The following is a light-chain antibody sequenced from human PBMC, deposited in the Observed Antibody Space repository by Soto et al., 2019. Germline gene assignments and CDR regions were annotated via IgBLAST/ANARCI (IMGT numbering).Light chain of an antibody. V-gene: IGLV2-8*01. CDR3: SSYAGSSNV. CDR1: SSDIGGHKY. Sequence: QSVLTQPASVSGSPGQSITISCIGTSSDIGGHKYVSWYQLHAGKAPKLMIYEVTNRPSGVPDRFSGSKSGNTASLTVSGLRAEDEADYYCSSYAGSSNVFGTGTKVTVL. J-gene: IGLJ1*01. CDR2: EVT.